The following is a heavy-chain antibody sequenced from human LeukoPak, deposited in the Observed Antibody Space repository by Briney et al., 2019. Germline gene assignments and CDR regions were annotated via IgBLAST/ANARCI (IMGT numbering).Heavy chain of an antibody. Sequence: SETLSLTCTVSGGSISSYYWSWLRQPPGKGLEWLGYIYYSGSTNYNPSLKSRVTISVDTSKNQFSLKLSSVTAADTAVYYCAKVYRTVCDHGGQGTLVTVSS. CDR3: AKVYRTVCDH. D-gene: IGHD1-14*01. J-gene: IGHJ4*02. V-gene: IGHV4-59*01. CDR1: GGSISSYY. CDR2: IYYSGST.